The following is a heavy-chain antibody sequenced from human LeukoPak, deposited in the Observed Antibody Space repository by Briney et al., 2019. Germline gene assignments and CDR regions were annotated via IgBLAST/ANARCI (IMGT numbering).Heavy chain of an antibody. CDR1: GGSFSGYY. Sequence: SETLSLTCAVYGGSFSGYYWTCIRQPPGKGLEWIGYVDHTGSTNFNPSLNGRVSISKDTTKNLFSLRLRSVTAPGTACSFLGRGRVSSSTWYSTYYYYFYMDVWGKGTPVTVSS. D-gene: IGHD1-1*01. V-gene: IGHV4-59*01. CDR3: GRGRVSSSTWYSTYYYYFYMDV. J-gene: IGHJ6*03. CDR2: VDHTGST.